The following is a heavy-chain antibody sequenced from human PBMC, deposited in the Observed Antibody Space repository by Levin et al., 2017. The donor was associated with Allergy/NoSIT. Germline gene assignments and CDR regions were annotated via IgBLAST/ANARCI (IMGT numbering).Heavy chain of an antibody. J-gene: IGHJ4*02. D-gene: IGHD6-19*01. CDR2: ISYDGSNK. CDR1: GFTFSSYG. Sequence: SCAASGFTFSSYGMHWVRQAPGKGLEWVAVISYDGSNKYYADSVKGRFTISRDNSKNTLYLQMNSLRAEDTAVYYCAKDRADSSGWYLMGYWGQGTLVTVSS. CDR3: AKDRADSSGWYLMGY. V-gene: IGHV3-30*18.